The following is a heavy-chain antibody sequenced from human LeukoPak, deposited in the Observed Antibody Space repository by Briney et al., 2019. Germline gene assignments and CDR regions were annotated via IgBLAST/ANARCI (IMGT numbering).Heavy chain of an antibody. CDR1: GFTFSSYA. D-gene: IGHD6-19*01. CDR3: AKDLFSSGWYGGSDY. Sequence: GGSLRLSCAASGFTFSSYAMSWVRQAPGKGLEWVSAISGGGAITYYADSVKGRFTISRDNSKNTLYLQMNSLGAEDTALYYCAKDLFSSGWYGGSDYWGQGTLVTVSS. V-gene: IGHV3-23*01. J-gene: IGHJ4*02. CDR2: ISGGGAIT.